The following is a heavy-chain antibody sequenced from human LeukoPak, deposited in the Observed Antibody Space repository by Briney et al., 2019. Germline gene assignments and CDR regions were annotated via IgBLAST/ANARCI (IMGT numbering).Heavy chain of an antibody. D-gene: IGHD7-27*01. V-gene: IGHV3-33*01. CDR1: GFTFSSHG. J-gene: IGHJ4*02. CDR2: IWYDGSEK. Sequence: GRSLRLSCAASGFTFSSHGMHWVRQAPGKGLEWVAVIWYDGSEKYYADSVKGRFIISRDNSKNMLYLQMNSLRADDTAVYYCARWGNNKILDYWGQGTLVTVSS. CDR3: ARWGNNKILDY.